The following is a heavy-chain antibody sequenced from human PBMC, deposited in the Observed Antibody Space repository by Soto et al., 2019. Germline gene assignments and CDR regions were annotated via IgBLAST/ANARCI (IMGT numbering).Heavy chain of an antibody. CDR3: ARVGGYCSGGSCYAFDY. J-gene: IGHJ4*02. CDR2: IYHSGST. Sequence: SDTLSLTCAVSGVSISSSNWWSWVRQPPGKGLEWIGEIYHSGSTNYNPSLKSRVTISVDKSKNQFSLKLSSVTAADTAVYYCARVGGYCSGGSCYAFDYWGQGTLVTVS. V-gene: IGHV4-4*02. CDR1: GVSISSSNW. D-gene: IGHD2-15*01.